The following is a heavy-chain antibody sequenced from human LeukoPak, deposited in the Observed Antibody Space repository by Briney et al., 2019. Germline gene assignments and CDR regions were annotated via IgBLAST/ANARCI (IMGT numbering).Heavy chain of an antibody. CDR2: FDPEDGET. Sequence: ASVKVSCKVSGYTLTELSMHWVRQAPGKGLEWMGGFDPEDGETIYAQKFQGRVTMTEDTSTDTAYMELSSLRSEDTAVYYCARGAGSYAGEENYYYYYYMDVWGGGTTVSISS. CDR1: GYTLTELS. V-gene: IGHV1-24*01. D-gene: IGHD3-16*01. J-gene: IGHJ6*03. CDR3: ARGAGSYAGEENYYYYYYMDV.